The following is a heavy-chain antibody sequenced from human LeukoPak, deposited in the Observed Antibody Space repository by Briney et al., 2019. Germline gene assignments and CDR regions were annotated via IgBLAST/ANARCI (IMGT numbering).Heavy chain of an antibody. CDR1: GYTLTELS. CDR2: FDPEDGET. V-gene: IGHV1-24*01. CDR3: ATVLGKVHYYYYGMDV. D-gene: IGHD3-16*01. Sequence: ASVKVSCKVSGYTLTELSMHWARQAPGKGLEWMGGFDPEDGETIYAQKFQGRVTMTEDTSTDTAYMELSSLRSEDTAVYYCATVLGKVHYYYYGMDVWGQGTTVTVSS. J-gene: IGHJ6*02.